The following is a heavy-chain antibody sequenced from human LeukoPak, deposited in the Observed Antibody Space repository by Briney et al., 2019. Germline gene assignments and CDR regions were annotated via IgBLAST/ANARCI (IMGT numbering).Heavy chain of an antibody. CDR1: GYTFTIYG. CDR2: ISAYNGNT. V-gene: IGHV1-18*01. J-gene: IGHJ5*02. D-gene: IGHD2-2*01. Sequence: ASVTVSCTASGYTFTIYGISWVRQAPGQGLEWMGWISAYNGNTNYAQKLQGRVTMTTDTSTSTAYMELRSLRSDDTAVYYCARDRGYCSSTSCYHNWFDPWGQGTLVTVSS. CDR3: ARDRGYCSSTSCYHNWFDP.